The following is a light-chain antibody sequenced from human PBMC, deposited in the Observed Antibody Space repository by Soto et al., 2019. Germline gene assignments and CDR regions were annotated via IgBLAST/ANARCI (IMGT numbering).Light chain of an antibody. V-gene: IGKV4-1*01. CDR2: WAS. CDR3: QQYYSTPVT. CDR1: QSVLYSSNNKNY. Sequence: IVMTQSPDSLAVSLGERATINCKSSQSVLYSSNNKNYLAWYQQKPGQPPKLLIYWASTRESGVPARFSGSGSGTDFTLTISSLQAEDVAVYYCQQYYSTPVTFGQGTKVEIK. J-gene: IGKJ1*01.